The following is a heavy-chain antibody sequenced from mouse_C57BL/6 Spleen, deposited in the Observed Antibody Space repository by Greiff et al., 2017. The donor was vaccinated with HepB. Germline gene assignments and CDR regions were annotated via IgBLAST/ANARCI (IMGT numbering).Heavy chain of an antibody. D-gene: IGHD4-1*01. CDR3: ARSGTGGFAY. J-gene: IGHJ3*01. V-gene: IGHV1-59*01. Sequence: QVQLQQPGAELVRPGTSVKLSCKASGYTFTSYWMHWVKQRPGQGLEWIGVIDPSDSYTNYNQKFKGKATLTVDKSSSTAYMQLSSLTSEDSAVYYCARSGTGGFAYWGQGTLVTVSA. CDR1: GYTFTSYW. CDR2: IDPSDSYT.